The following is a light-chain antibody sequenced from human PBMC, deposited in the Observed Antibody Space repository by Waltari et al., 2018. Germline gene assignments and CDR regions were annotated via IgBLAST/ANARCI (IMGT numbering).Light chain of an antibody. CDR2: LNSDGSH. CDR3: QTWGSGIVT. J-gene: IGLJ2*01. Sequence: QPVLTQSPSASASLGASVKLTCTLSTWHSDFAIAWHQQQPERGPRYLMKLNSDGSHTKGDEIPDRFSGSSSGAERYLTISSLQSEDEAAYYCQTWGSGIVTFGGGTQLTVL. CDR1: TWHSDFA. V-gene: IGLV4-69*01.